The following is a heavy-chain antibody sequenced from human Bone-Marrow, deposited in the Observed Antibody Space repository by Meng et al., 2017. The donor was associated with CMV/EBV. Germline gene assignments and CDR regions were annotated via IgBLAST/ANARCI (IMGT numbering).Heavy chain of an antibody. CDR3: LRDYDFWSREGY. D-gene: IGHD3-3*01. J-gene: IGHJ4*02. CDR2: IYYSGST. V-gene: IGHV4-39*07. Sequence: PETLPLTCTVSGGSISSSSYYWGWIRQPPGKGLEWIGSIYYSGSTYYNPSLKSRVTISVDTSKNQFSLKLSSVTAADTAVYYCLRDYDFWSREGYWGQGTLVTVSS. CDR1: GGSISSSSYY.